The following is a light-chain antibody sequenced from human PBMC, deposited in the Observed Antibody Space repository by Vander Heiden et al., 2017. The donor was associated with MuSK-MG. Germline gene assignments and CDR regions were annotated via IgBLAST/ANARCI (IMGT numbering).Light chain of an antibody. CDR2: EAF. CDR1: NSDIGAHDY. CDR3: ASYSLDTTLV. V-gene: IGLV2-14*03. Sequence: QSALTQPASVSGSPGQSITIPCTGTNSDIGAHDYVSWYQQQPGRAPKLLIYEAFYRTSGISGRFSGSKSVNTASLTISGLQPEDEATYYCASYSLDTTLVFGGGTEVTVL. J-gene: IGLJ2*01.